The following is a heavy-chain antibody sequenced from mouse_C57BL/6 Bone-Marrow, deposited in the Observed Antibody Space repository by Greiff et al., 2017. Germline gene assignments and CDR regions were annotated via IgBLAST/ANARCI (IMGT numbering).Heavy chain of an antibody. CDR2: ILPGNGST. J-gene: IGHJ3*01. CDR3: ARIYYYAWIAY. Sequence: QVQLQQSGAELMKPGASVKLSCKATGYTFTGYWIEWVKQRPGHGLEWIGEILPGNGSTNYNEKFKGKATFTADTSSNTAYMQLSSLTTEDSAIYYWARIYYYAWIAYWGRGTLVTVSA. CDR1: GYTFTGYW. D-gene: IGHD1-1*01. V-gene: IGHV1-9*01.